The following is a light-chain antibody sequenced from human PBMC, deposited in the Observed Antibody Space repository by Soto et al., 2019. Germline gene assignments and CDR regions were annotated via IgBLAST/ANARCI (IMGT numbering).Light chain of an antibody. CDR3: LLFYDGVAV. CDR2: DTS. V-gene: IGLV7-46*01. CDR1: TGDVTNGRW. J-gene: IGLJ7*01. Sequence: QAVVTQEPSLTVSPGGTVTLTCGCSTGDVTNGRWPYWFQQRPGQVPRTLIHDTSNKHSWTPARFSGSLLWGKAALTLSGAQPADEAAYYCLLFYDGVAVFGGGTQLTVL.